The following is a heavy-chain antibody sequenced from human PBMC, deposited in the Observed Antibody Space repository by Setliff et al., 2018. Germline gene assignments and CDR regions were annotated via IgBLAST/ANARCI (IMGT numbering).Heavy chain of an antibody. CDR2: IYHRGST. CDR1: GGSISSSNW. D-gene: IGHD6-6*01. V-gene: IGHV4-4*02. CDR3: ARGRNIAARLLDS. J-gene: IGHJ4*02. Sequence: SETLSLTCAVSGGSISSSNWWSWVRQPPGKGLEWIGEIYHRGSTNYNPSLKSRVAISIDTSKDQFSLKLISMTAADTAVYYCARGRNIAARLLDSWGQGTLVTVSS.